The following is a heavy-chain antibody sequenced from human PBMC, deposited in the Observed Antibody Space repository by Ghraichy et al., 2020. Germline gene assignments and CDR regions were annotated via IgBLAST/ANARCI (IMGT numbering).Heavy chain of an antibody. D-gene: IGHD2/OR15-2a*01. V-gene: IGHV4-31*03. J-gene: IGHJ3*02. Sequence: SETLSLTCTVSGGSITSAGYYWSWTRQHPVKGLEYIGYIYYSGNTHYNPSLKSRVTISVDTSKNQFYLKLSSVTAADTAVYYCGRWARQGNSRTCYAFDIWGQGTMVTVSS. CDR1: GGSITSAGYY. CDR3: GRWARQGNSRTCYAFDI. CDR2: IYYSGNT.